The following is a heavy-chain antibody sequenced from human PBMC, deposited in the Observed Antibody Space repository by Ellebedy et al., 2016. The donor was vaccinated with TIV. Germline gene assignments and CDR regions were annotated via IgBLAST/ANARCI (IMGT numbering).Heavy chain of an antibody. D-gene: IGHD4-23*01. V-gene: IGHV1-8*01. CDR2: MNPNSGNT. CDR3: ARGGNLVDVLFAY. CDR1: GYTFTSYD. Sequence: ASVKVSXXASGYTFTSYDINWVRQATGQGLEWMGWMNPNSGNTGYAQKFQGRVTMTRNTSISTAYMELSSLRSEDTAVYYCARGGNLVDVLFAYWGQGTLVTVSS. J-gene: IGHJ4*02.